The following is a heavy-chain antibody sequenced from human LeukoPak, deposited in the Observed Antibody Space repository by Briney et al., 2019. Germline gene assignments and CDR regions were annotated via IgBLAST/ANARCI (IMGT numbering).Heavy chain of an antibody. Sequence: GATVKVSCKASGYTFTNYYIHWVRQAPGHGLEWMGISNPSGDSTNYAQKFQGRVTMTRDTSTSTVYMDLSSLRSEDTAMYYCARWTTTFLDYWGQGTLVTVSS. CDR2: SNPSGDST. V-gene: IGHV1-46*01. CDR1: GYTFTNYY. D-gene: IGHD1-1*01. J-gene: IGHJ4*02. CDR3: ARWTTTFLDY.